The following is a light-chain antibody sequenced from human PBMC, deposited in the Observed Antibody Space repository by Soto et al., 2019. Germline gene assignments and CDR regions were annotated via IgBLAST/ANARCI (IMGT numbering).Light chain of an antibody. CDR3: QQYNNWPRT. J-gene: IGKJ1*01. V-gene: IGKV3-15*01. CDR2: GAS. Sequence: EIVMTQSPATLSVSPGERATLSCRASQSVSSNLAWYQQKPGQAPRLLIYGASTRATGIPARFSGSGSGTEFTLTISSLQSEDFAVYYCQQYNNWPRTFGQGTXVXXK. CDR1: QSVSSN.